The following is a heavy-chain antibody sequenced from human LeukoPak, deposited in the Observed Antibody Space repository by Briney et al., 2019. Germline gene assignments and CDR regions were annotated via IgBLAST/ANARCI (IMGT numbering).Heavy chain of an antibody. CDR2: IDPNSGGT. CDR3: ARARTPSWYCSSTSCYLFDY. CDR1: GYTFTGYY. V-gene: IGHV1-2*02. Sequence: ASVKVSCKASGYTFTGYYMHWVRQAPGQELEWMGWIDPNSGGTNYAQKFQGRVTMTRDTSISTAYMELSRLRSDDTAVYYCARARTPSWYCSSTSCYLFDYWGQGTLVTVSS. D-gene: IGHD2-2*01. J-gene: IGHJ4*02.